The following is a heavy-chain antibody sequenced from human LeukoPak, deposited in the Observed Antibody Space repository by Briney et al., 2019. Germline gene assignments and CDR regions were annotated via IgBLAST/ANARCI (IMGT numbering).Heavy chain of an antibody. CDR2: ISSSSYT. CDR1: GFTFSDYY. Sequence: GGSLRLSCAASGFTFSDYYMSWIRRAPGKGLEWVSYISSSSYTNYADSVKGRFTISRDNAKNSLYLQMDSLRAEDTAVYYCAIIPRAAAGPSARSPFHYWGQGTLVTVSS. V-gene: IGHV3-11*06. J-gene: IGHJ4*02. CDR3: AIIPRAAAGPSARSPFHY. D-gene: IGHD6-13*01.